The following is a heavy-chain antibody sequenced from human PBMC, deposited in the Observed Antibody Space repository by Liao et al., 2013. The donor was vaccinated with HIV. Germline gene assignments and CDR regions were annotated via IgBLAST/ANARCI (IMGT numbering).Heavy chain of an antibody. V-gene: IGHV4-34*01. J-gene: IGHJ2*01. CDR2: INHSGST. CDR1: GGSFSGFY. Sequence: QVQLQQWGTGLLKPSETLSLTCAVYGGSFSGFYWSWVRQPPGKGLEWIGEINHSGSTNYNSSLKRRVRMSVDTSKNQFSLKLNSVTAADTAVYYCARNYYYGYGSADWFFNVWGPGTPVTVAS. D-gene: IGHD3-10*01. CDR3: ARNYYYGYGSADWFFNV.